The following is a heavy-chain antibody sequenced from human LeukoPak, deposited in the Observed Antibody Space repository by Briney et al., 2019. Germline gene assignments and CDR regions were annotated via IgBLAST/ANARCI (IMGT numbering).Heavy chain of an antibody. D-gene: IGHD2-15*01. CDR2: ISGSGGST. CDR3: ARDGTYCSGGSCYLGDYYYGMDV. CDR1: GFTFSSYA. Sequence: PGGPLRLSCAASGFTFSSYAMSWVRQAPGKGLEWVSAISGSGGSTYYADSVKGRFTISRDNSKNTLYLQMNSLRAEDTAVYYCARDGTYCSGGSCYLGDYYYGMDVWGQGTTVTVSS. J-gene: IGHJ6*02. V-gene: IGHV3-23*01.